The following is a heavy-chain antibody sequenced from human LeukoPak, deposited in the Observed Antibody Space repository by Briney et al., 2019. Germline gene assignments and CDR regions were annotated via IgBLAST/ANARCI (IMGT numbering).Heavy chain of an antibody. CDR2: IYYSGST. Sequence: WVRQTPGKGLEWIGSIYYSGSTYYNPPLKSRVTISVDTSKNQFSLKLSSVTAADTAVYYCAREGKGNTFDYWGQGTLLTVSS. J-gene: IGHJ4*02. CDR3: AREGKGNTFDY. D-gene: IGHD2/OR15-2a*01. V-gene: IGHV4-39*07.